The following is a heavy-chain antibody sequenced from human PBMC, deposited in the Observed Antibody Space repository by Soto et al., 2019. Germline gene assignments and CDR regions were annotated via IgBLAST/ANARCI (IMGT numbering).Heavy chain of an antibody. D-gene: IGHD3-10*01. CDR3: VREAQYRSGNYGPDY. CDR1: GYFIASGYY. Sequence: SETLSLTCAVSGYFIASGYYWGWIRQHPGKGLEWIGSICHSGSTFYNPSLTSRVTLSLDMSNIHFSLKLASVTAADTAVYYCVREAQYRSGNYGPDYWGQGTPVTVSS. V-gene: IGHV4-38-2*02. J-gene: IGHJ4*02. CDR2: ICHSGST.